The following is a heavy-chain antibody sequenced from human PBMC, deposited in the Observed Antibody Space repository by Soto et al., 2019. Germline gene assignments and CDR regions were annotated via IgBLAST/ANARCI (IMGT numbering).Heavy chain of an antibody. CDR1: GFTFSTYG. Sequence: GGSLRLSCAVSGFTFSTYGMHWVRQAPGKGLEWVAAMSYDGTKQYYVDSVKSRFTISRDNSRNTLFLQLNSLRDEDTAVYYCAKEYGNTWIDYWGQGTPVTV. V-gene: IGHV3-30*18. CDR3: AKEYGNTWIDY. J-gene: IGHJ4*02. D-gene: IGHD1-1*01. CDR2: MSYDGTKQ.